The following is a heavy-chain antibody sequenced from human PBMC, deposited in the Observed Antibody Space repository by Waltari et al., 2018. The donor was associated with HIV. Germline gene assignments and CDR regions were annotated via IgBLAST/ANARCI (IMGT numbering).Heavy chain of an antibody. CDR1: AFTFRSYW. J-gene: IGHJ4*02. Sequence: EVQLVESGGGLVQPGGSLRLSSPASAFTFRSYWLIWVRQAPGKGLEWVANIKQDGSEKYYVDSVKGRFTISRDNAKNSLYLQMNSLRAEDTAVYYCARDQGYSYGLDYWGQGTLVTVSS. CDR2: IKQDGSEK. D-gene: IGHD5-18*01. CDR3: ARDQGYSYGLDY. V-gene: IGHV3-7*01.